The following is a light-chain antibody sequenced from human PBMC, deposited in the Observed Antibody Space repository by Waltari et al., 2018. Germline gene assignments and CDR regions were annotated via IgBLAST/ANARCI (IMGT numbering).Light chain of an antibody. CDR1: PGQVISNYY. V-gene: IGLV7-43*01. Sequence: QTVVTQEPSLTVSPGGTVTLTCASTPGQVISNYYPNWFQQKPGQAPRARIYDTNKKQPWTPARFSGSLLGGKAALTLSGAQPEDEAEYYCVLYRGDAQWVFGGGTKLTVL. CDR3: VLYRGDAQWV. J-gene: IGLJ3*02. CDR2: DTN.